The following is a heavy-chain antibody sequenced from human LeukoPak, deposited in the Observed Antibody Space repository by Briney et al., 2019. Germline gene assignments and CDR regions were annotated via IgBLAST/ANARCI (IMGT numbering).Heavy chain of an antibody. CDR3: ARTPLRGATFFTSYPNWFDT. Sequence: SETLSLTCTVSGGSISSSSYYWGWIRQPPGKGLEWIGSIYYSGSTYYNPSLKSRVTISVDTSKNQFSLKLSSVTAADTAVYYCARTPLRGATFFTSYPNWFDTWGQGTLVTVSS. V-gene: IGHV4-39*01. CDR2: IYYSGST. CDR1: GGSISSSSYY. D-gene: IGHD3-10*01. J-gene: IGHJ5*02.